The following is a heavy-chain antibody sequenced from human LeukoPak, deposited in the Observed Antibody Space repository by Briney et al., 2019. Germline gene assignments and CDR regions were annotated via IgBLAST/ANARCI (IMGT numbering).Heavy chain of an antibody. Sequence: ASVKVSCKASGYTFTSYGISWVRQAPGQGLEWMGWISAYNGNTNYAQKLQGRVTMTTDTSTSTAYMELRSLRSDDTAVYYCARTALSSWYFSARFDPWGQETLVTVSS. V-gene: IGHV1-18*01. CDR1: GYTFTSYG. D-gene: IGHD6-13*01. CDR2: ISAYNGNT. J-gene: IGHJ5*02. CDR3: ARTALSSWYFSARFDP.